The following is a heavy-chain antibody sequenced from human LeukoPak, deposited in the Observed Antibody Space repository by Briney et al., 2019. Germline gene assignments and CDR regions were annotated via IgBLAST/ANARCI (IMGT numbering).Heavy chain of an antibody. D-gene: IGHD2-15*01. V-gene: IGHV3-23*01. Sequence: AGSLRLSCAASGFTFSSYAMSWVRQAPGKGLEWVSGITGSGVSTYYADFVTGRCTISRDNSKNTLYLQMNSLRAEDTAVYYCARGMVVAGSGAFDYWGQETRDTVSS. CDR1: GFTFSSYA. J-gene: IGHJ4*02. CDR3: ARGMVVAGSGAFDY. CDR2: ITGSGVST.